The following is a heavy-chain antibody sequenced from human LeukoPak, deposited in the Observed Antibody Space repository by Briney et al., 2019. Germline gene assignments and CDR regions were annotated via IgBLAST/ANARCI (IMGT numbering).Heavy chain of an antibody. D-gene: IGHD6-13*01. CDR1: GGSISSYY. CDR2: IYTSGST. V-gene: IGHV4-4*07. J-gene: IGHJ5*02. CDR3: ARVPVAAAGPTGEFDP. Sequence: PSETLSLTCTVSGGSISSYYWSWIRQPAGKGLEWIGRIYTSGSTNYNPSLKSRVTMSVDTSKNQFSLKLSSVTAADTAVYYCARVPVAAAGPTGEFDPWGQGTLVTVSS.